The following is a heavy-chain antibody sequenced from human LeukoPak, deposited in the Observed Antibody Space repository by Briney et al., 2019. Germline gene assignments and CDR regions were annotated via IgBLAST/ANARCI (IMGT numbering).Heavy chain of an antibody. D-gene: IGHD6-19*01. V-gene: IGHV3-7*01. CDR1: GYTFSDYW. Sequence: PGGSLRLSCAASGYTFSDYWMSWVRQAPGKGLERVANIKPDGRDKYHVDSVKGRFTISRDNAKASLYLQMNSLRAEDTAVYYCARAGWYSSGWNPFDYWGQGTLVTVSS. CDR2: IKPDGRDK. CDR3: ARAGWYSSGWNPFDY. J-gene: IGHJ4*02.